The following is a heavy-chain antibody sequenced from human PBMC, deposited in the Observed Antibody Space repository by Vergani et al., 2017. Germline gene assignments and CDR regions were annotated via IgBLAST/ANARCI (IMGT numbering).Heavy chain of an antibody. Sequence: EVQLVQSAAEVKQPGESVKTSCQISGYSFTNYWIGCVRQMPGKGLEWMGIIHPADSDTRYSPSFQGQVTISIDKSMSTAYLQRSSLRASDSAMYYCAGLXGRVSSGDKYFDYWGQGTLVTVSS. V-gene: IGHV5-51*01. CDR2: IHPADSDT. CDR3: AGLXGRVSSGDKYFDY. J-gene: IGHJ4*02. CDR1: GYSFTNYW. D-gene: IGHD6-25*01.